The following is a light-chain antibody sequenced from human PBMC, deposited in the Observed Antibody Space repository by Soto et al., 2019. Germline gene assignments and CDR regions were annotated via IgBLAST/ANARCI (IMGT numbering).Light chain of an antibody. CDR1: QSVNSAH. V-gene: IGKV3-20*01. CDR2: AAS. CDR3: QHYGWSPQ. Sequence: ELVLTQSPGTLSLSPGETATLSCRTSQSVNSAHLAWYRQRPGQTPSLLIYAASKRAAGTPDRFSGGGTGTDFTLTISRLEPEDFAMYFCQHYGWSPQFGQGTKLEI. J-gene: IGKJ2*01.